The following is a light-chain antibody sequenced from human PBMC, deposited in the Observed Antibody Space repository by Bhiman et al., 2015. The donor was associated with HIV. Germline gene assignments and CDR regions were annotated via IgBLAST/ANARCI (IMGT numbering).Light chain of an antibody. J-gene: IGLJ2*01. V-gene: IGLV1-51*01. CDR2: DNN. CDR3: GTWDSTLSSVL. Sequence: QSLLTQPPSVSAAPGQKVTISCSGSSSNIGNNYVSWYQQLPGAAPKLLIYDNNIRPSGIPERFSGSKSGTSATLAITGLQTGDEADYYCGTWDSTLSSVLFGGGTKLTVL. CDR1: SSNIGNNY.